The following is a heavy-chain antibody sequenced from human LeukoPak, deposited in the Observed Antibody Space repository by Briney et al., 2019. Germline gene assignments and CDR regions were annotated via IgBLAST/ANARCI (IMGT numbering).Heavy chain of an antibody. D-gene: IGHD3-3*01. J-gene: IGHJ4*02. Sequence: PSETLSLTCTVSGGSISSYYWSWIRQPPGKGLEWIGYIYYSGSTNYNPSLKSRVTISVDTSKNQFSLKLSSVTAADTAVYYCAREGPMEWSPSYYFDYWGQGTLVTVSS. V-gene: IGHV4-59*01. CDR2: IYYSGST. CDR3: AREGPMEWSPSYYFDY. CDR1: GGSISSYY.